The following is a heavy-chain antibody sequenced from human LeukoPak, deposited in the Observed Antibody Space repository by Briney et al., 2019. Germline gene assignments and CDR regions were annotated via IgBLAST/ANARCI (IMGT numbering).Heavy chain of an antibody. CDR2: ISSSSSYI. J-gene: IGHJ6*02. CDR3: ARDRVAAATPDYYGMDV. Sequence: GGSLRLSCAASGFTFSSYSMNWVRQAPGKGLEWVSSISSSSSYIYYADSVKGRFTISRDNAKNSLYLQMNSLRAEDTAVYYCARDRVAAATPDYYGMDVWGQGTTVTVSS. V-gene: IGHV3-21*01. CDR1: GFTFSSYS. D-gene: IGHD6-13*01.